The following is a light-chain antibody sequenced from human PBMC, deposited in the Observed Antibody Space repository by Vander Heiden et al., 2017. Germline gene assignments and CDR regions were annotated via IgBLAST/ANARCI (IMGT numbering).Light chain of an antibody. CDR3: QQYDNLPHT. CDR2: DAS. V-gene: IGKV1-33*01. Sequence: DIQMTQSPSSLSASVGDRGTITCQASQDISNYLNWYQQKPGKAPKLLIYDASNLETGVPSRFSGSGSGTDFTITISSLQPEDIATYYCQQYDNLPHTFGQGTKLEIK. J-gene: IGKJ2*01. CDR1: QDISNY.